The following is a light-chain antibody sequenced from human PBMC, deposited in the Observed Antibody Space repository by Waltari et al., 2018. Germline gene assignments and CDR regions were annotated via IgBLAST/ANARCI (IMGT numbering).Light chain of an antibody. CDR1: GSDVGDYDY. V-gene: IGLV2-11*01. Sequence: QSALTQPRSVSGSPGQSVTIFCTGTGSDVGDYDYVSWYQQHPGKVPKLVIYDVTKRPSGVPDRFSGSRSGNSASLTISGLQAEDEADYYCCTYEGTWVVGGGTKLTVL. J-gene: IGLJ3*02. CDR3: CTYEGTWV. CDR2: DVT.